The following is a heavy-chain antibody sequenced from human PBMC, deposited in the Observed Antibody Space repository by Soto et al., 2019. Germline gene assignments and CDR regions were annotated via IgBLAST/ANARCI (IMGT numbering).Heavy chain of an antibody. Sequence: GGSMTLSCAASGFTFSRYGMHWVRKAPGKGLERVEVIWYDGSNKYYADSVKGRFTISRDNSKNTLYLQMNSLRAEDTAVYYCARMFCSGGSCYPLDAFDMCGQGTMVTVSS. CDR3: ARMFCSGGSCYPLDAFDM. CDR2: IWYDGSNK. CDR1: GFTFSRYG. D-gene: IGHD2-15*01. V-gene: IGHV3-33*01. J-gene: IGHJ3*02.